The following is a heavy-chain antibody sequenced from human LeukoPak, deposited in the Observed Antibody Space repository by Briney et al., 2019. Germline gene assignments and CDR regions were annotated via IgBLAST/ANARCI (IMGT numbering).Heavy chain of an antibody. J-gene: IGHJ4*02. CDR2: IYSGGST. CDR1: GFTVSTNY. Sequence: GGSLRLSCGASGFTVSTNYMSWVRQAPGKGLEWVSIIYSGGSTHYADSVKGRFTISRDNSKNTLYLHMNSPRAEDTAVYYCATADSGSYYSGFDYWGQGTLVTVSS. D-gene: IGHD1-26*01. V-gene: IGHV3-66*01. CDR3: ATADSGSYYSGFDY.